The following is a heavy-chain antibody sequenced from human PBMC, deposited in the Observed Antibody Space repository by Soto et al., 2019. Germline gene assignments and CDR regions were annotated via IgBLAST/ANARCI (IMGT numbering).Heavy chain of an antibody. CDR3: ARGWATMIVVAPDAFDI. V-gene: IGHV4-34*01. CDR1: GGSFSGYY. J-gene: IGHJ3*02. CDR2: INHSGST. Sequence: ASETLSLTCAVYGGSFSGYYWSWIRQPPGKGLEWIGEINHSGSTNYNPSLKGRVTISVDTSKNQFSLKLSSVTAADTAVYYCARGWATMIVVAPDAFDIWGQGTMVTVSS. D-gene: IGHD3-22*01.